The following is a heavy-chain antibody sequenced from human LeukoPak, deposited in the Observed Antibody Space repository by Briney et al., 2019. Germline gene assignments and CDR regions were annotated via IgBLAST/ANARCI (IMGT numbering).Heavy chain of an antibody. CDR1: GGSFSGYY. Sequence: PSETLSLTCAVYGGSFSGYYWTWIRQTPGKGLEWIGEINHSGITDYNPSLRSRVTISVDTSKNQFSLKLSSVTAADTAIYYCARAVIVVAAATQRNWFDPWGQGTLVTVSS. CDR2: INHSGIT. V-gene: IGHV4-34*01. D-gene: IGHD2-15*01. CDR3: ARAVIVVAAATQRNWFDP. J-gene: IGHJ5*02.